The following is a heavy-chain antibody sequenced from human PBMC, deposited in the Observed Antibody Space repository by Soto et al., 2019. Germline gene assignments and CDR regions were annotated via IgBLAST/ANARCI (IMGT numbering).Heavy chain of an antibody. V-gene: IGHV3-43*01. CDR1: GFTFDDYT. D-gene: IGHD3-22*01. Sequence: GGSLRLSCAASGFTFDDYTMHWVRQAPGKGLEWVSLISWDGGSTYYADSVKGRFTISRGNSKNSLYLQMNSLRTEDTALYYCAKDMRRYYDSSGYYWAPFDYWGQGTLVTVSS. CDR2: ISWDGGST. J-gene: IGHJ4*02. CDR3: AKDMRRYYDSSGYYWAPFDY.